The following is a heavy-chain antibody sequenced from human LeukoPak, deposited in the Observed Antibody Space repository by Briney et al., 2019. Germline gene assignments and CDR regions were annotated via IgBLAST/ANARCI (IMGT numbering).Heavy chain of an antibody. Sequence: PGGSLRLSCAASGFTFSSYEMNWVRQAPGKGLEWVSYISSSGSTIYYADSVKGRFTISRDNAKNSLYLQMNSLRAEDTAVYYCARDNREWGVITLPGDYWGQGTLVTVSS. CDR3: ARDNREWGVITLPGDY. J-gene: IGHJ4*02. CDR2: ISSSGSTI. D-gene: IGHD3-10*01. CDR1: GFTFSSYE. V-gene: IGHV3-48*03.